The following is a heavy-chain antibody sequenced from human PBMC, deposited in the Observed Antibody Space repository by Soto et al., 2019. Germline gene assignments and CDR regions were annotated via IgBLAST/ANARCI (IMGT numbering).Heavy chain of an antibody. V-gene: IGHV1-69*13. D-gene: IGHD1-26*01. Sequence: VSSVKVSSKASGRTFSIYAISWVRPAPRQGLEWMGGIIPIFGTANYAQKFQGRVTITADESTSTAYMELSSLRSEDTAVYYCARRSRGIRNFGYCGKGTLVTVCS. J-gene: IGHJ4*02. CDR1: GRTFSIYA. CDR3: ARRSRGIRNFGY. CDR2: IIPIFGTA.